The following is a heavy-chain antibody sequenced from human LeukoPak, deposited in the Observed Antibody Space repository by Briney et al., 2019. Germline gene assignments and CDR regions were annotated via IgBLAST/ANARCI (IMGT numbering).Heavy chain of an antibody. J-gene: IGHJ6*02. Sequence: SETLSLTCAVSGGSTSSSNWWSWVRQPPGKGLEWIGEIYHSGSTNYNPSLKSRVTISVDKSKNQFSLKLSSVTAADTAVYYCARDGRGYYDSSGSTHALVYGMDVWGQGTTVTVSS. CDR2: IYHSGST. V-gene: IGHV4-4*02. CDR1: GGSTSSSNW. CDR3: ARDGRGYYDSSGSTHALVYGMDV. D-gene: IGHD3-22*01.